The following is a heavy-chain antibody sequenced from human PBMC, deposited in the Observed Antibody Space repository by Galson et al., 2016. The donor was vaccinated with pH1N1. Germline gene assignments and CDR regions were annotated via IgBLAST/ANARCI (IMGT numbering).Heavy chain of an antibody. J-gene: IGHJ4*02. CDR3: ATEDYYTSPY. CDR2: INQDGSRK. Sequence: SLRLSCAASGFIFSDYWMSWVRQATGKGLEWVAKINQDGSRKYYVDSMKGRCTISRDNAENSLSLQMNSLRVEDTALYYFATEDYYTSPYWGQGSLVTVSS. V-gene: IGHV3-7*01. CDR1: GFIFSDYW. D-gene: IGHD1-26*01.